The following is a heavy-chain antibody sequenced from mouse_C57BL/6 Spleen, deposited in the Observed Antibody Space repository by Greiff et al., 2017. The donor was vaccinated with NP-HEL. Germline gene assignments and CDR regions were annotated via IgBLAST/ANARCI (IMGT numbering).Heavy chain of an antibody. CDR1: GYTFTSYW. Sequence: QVQLQQPGAELVKPGASVKLSCKASGYTFTSYWMHWVKQRPGRGLEWIGRIDPNSGGTKYNEKFKSKATLTVDKPSSTAYMPLSSLTSEDSAVYYCASYDYDVWFAYWGQGTLVTVSA. V-gene: IGHV1-72*01. D-gene: IGHD2-4*01. CDR3: ASYDYDVWFAY. CDR2: IDPNSGGT. J-gene: IGHJ3*01.